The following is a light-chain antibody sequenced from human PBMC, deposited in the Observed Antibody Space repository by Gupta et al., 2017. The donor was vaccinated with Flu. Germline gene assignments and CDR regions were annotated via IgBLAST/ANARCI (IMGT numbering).Light chain of an antibody. Sequence: QPVLTQSSSASASLGSSVRLPCTLRNGHNTNIIAWHQQQPGKAPRFLMKLESSGTYRRGSGVPDRFSGSSSGADRYLTISNLQSEDEADYYCETWGSATYVFGTGTKVTVL. CDR1: NGHNTNI. CDR3: ETWGSATYV. V-gene: IGLV4-60*03. CDR2: LESSGTY. J-gene: IGLJ1*01.